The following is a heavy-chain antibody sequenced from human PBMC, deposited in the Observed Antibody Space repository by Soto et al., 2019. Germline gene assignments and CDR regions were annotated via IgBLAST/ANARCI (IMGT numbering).Heavy chain of an antibody. V-gene: IGHV3-23*01. CDR1: VFNFGGYA. CDR3: AKCGIFYIPGLFEN. D-gene: IGHD1-26*01. CDR2: VSGSGGST. J-gene: IGHJ4*02. Sequence: GWSLRLSCAFSVFNFGGYAMSWVRQAPGRELEWISTVSGSGGSTSYADSVKGRFTVSRDNSKNTVHLQMTSLSAEDTAVYYCAKCGIFYIPGLFENWGQGTLVTVSS.